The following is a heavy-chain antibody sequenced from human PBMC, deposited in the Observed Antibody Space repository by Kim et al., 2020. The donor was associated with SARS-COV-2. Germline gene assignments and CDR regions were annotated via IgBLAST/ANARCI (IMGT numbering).Heavy chain of an antibody. Sequence: SETLSLTCTVSGGSISSHYLSWIRQPPGRGLEWIAYSHYSGSTNYNPSLESRVTISVDTSRNQFSLKLNSVTAADTAVYYCARDGGGLAGYFDLWGRGTLVTVSS. CDR1: GGSISSHY. CDR2: SHYSGST. J-gene: IGHJ2*01. V-gene: IGHV4-59*11. D-gene: IGHD3-16*01. CDR3: ARDGGGLAGYFDL.